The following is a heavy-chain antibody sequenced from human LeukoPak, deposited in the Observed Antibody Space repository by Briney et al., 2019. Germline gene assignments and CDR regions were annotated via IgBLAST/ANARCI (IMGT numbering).Heavy chain of an antibody. J-gene: IGHJ6*02. D-gene: IGHD3-16*02. CDR3: ARVERLRLGELSAPWAMDV. V-gene: IGHV3-48*03. CDR1: GFTFSTYE. Sequence: GGSLRLSCAASGFTFSTYEIQWVRQAPGKGLEWISYGSQSGATTYFADSVKGRFIISRDNAKNSLYMHMNSLRAEDTAVYYCARVERLRLGELSAPWAMDVWGQGTTVTVSS. CDR2: GSQSGATT.